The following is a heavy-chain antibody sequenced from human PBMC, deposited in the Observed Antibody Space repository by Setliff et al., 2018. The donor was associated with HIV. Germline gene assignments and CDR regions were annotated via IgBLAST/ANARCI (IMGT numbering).Heavy chain of an antibody. V-gene: IGHV1-8*03. CDR1: GYTFTSYD. CDR2: MNPSSGHT. D-gene: IGHD6-13*01. CDR3: ARGSGFIEAAGTDY. Sequence: GASVKVSCKASGYTFTSYDINWVRQATGQGLEWMGWMNPSSGHTGYAQKFQGRVTITSDTSISTAYMELSSLRSEDTAVYYCARGSGFIEAAGTDYWGQGTLVTVSS. J-gene: IGHJ4*02.